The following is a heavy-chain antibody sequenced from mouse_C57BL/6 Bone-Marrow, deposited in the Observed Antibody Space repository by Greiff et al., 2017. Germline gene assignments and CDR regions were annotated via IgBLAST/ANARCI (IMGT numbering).Heavy chain of an antibody. J-gene: IGHJ3*01. CDR1: GYTFTSYW. CDR2: IHPNSGST. D-gene: IGHD1-1*01. V-gene: IGHV1-64*01. Sequence: QVPLQQPGAELVKPGASVKLSCTASGYTFTSYWMHWVKQRPGQGLEWIGMIHPNSGSTNYNEKFKSKATLTVDKSSSTAYMQLSSLTSEDSAVYYCGSYVNAYWGQGTLVTVAA. CDR3: GSYVNAY.